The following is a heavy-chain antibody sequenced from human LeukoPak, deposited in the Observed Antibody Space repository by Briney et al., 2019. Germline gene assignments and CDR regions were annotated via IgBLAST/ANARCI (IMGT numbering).Heavy chain of an antibody. CDR3: ARGRRRLAAAGATPPAPYFDY. J-gene: IGHJ4*02. CDR2: ISSSNSYI. Sequence: GGSLRLSCAASGFTFSSYEMDWVRQAPGKGLEWVSSISSSNSYIYYADSVKGRFTISRDNAKDSLYLQMNSLRADDTAVYYCARGRRRLAAAGATPPAPYFDYWGQGTLVTVSS. CDR1: GFTFSSYE. V-gene: IGHV3-21*01. D-gene: IGHD6-13*01.